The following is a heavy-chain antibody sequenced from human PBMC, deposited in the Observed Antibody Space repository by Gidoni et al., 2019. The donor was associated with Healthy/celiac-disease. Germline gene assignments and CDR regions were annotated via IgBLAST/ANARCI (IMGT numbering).Heavy chain of an antibody. CDR1: GGSFSGYY. J-gene: IGHJ6*02. CDR3: ARGGLRSAMDV. D-gene: IGHD5-12*01. CDR2: INHSGST. Sequence: QVQLPQWGAGLLKPAETLPITCAVYGGSFSGYYWCWIRQPPGKGLEWIGEINHSGSTNYNPSLKSRVTISVDTSKNQFSLKLSSVTAADTAVYYCARGGLRSAMDVWGQGTTVTVSS. V-gene: IGHV4-34*01.